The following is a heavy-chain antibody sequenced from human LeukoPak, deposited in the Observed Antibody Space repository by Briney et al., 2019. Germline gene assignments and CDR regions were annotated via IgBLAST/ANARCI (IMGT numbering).Heavy chain of an antibody. Sequence: SETLSLTCTVSGGSISSYYWSLIRQPPGKGLEWIGYIYYSGSTYYNPSLKSRVTISVDTSKNQFSLKLSSVTAADTAVYYCARGSSIAARLWFDYWGQGTLVTVSS. D-gene: IGHD6-6*01. CDR1: GGSISSYY. J-gene: IGHJ4*02. CDR2: IYYSGST. CDR3: ARGSSIAARLWFDY. V-gene: IGHV4-59*12.